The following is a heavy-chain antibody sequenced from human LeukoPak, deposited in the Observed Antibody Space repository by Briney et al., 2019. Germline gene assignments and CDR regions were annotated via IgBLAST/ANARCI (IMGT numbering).Heavy chain of an antibody. Sequence: GGSLRLSCAASGFTFSSYWMNWARQVPGKGLEWVASINHNGNVNYYVDSVKGRFTISRDNAKNSLYLQMSNLRAEDTAVYFCARGGGSDVWGQGATVTVSS. D-gene: IGHD2-15*01. CDR3: ARGGGSDV. CDR2: INHNGNVN. V-gene: IGHV3-7*03. CDR1: GFTFSSYW. J-gene: IGHJ6*02.